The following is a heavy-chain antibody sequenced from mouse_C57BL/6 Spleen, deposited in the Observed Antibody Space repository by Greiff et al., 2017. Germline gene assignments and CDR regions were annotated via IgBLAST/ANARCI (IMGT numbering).Heavy chain of an antibody. Sequence: QVQLQQSGPELVKPGASVKISCKASGYAFSSSWMNWVKQRPGKGLEWIGRIYPGDGDTNYNGKFKGKATLTADKSSSTAYMQLSSLTSEDSAVYFCANYYGRGYAMDYWGQGTSVTVSS. V-gene: IGHV1-82*01. D-gene: IGHD1-1*01. CDR2: IYPGDGDT. CDR3: ANYYGRGYAMDY. J-gene: IGHJ4*01. CDR1: GYAFSSSW.